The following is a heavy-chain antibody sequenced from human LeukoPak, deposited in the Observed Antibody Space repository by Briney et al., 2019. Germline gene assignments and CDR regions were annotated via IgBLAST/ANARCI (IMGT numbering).Heavy chain of an antibody. CDR3: AKESRVRGVSIGAFDI. D-gene: IGHD3-10*01. Sequence: PGGSLRLSCAASGFTFSSYAMNWVRQASGKGLEWVSAISGSGGSTYYADSVKGRFTISRDNSKNTLYLQMNSVRAEDTAVYYCAKESRVRGVSIGAFDIWGQETMVTVSS. CDR1: GFTFSSYA. V-gene: IGHV3-23*01. J-gene: IGHJ3*02. CDR2: ISGSGGST.